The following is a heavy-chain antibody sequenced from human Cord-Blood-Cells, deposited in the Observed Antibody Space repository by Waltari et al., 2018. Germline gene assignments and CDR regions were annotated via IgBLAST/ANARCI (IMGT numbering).Heavy chain of an antibody. D-gene: IGHD4-17*01. J-gene: IGHJ3*02. CDR1: GYTFTSYA. Sequence: QVPLVQSGAEVKKPGASVKVSCKASGYTFTSYAIHWLRQATGQGLEWMGWMNPNSGNTGYAQKFQGRVTITRNTSISTAYMELSSLRSEDTAVYYCARVPVYGGNAFDIWGQGTMVTVSS. V-gene: IGHV1-8*03. CDR2: MNPNSGNT. CDR3: ARVPVYGGNAFDI.